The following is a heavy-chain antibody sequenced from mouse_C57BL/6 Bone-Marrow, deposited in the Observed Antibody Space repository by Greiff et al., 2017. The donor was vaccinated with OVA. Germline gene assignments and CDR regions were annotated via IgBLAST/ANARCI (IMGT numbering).Heavy chain of an antibody. CDR1: GYAFSNYW. V-gene: IGHV1-80*01. CDR2: IYPGDGDI. CDR3: ERGAY. J-gene: IGHJ2*01. Sequence: QVQLQQSGAELVKPGASVKISCKASGYAFSNYWRNWVKQRPGKGLEWIGQIYPGDGDINYNGKFKGKATLTADQSSSQAYMQFSSLTFDDSAVYYCERGAYWGQGTTLTVSS.